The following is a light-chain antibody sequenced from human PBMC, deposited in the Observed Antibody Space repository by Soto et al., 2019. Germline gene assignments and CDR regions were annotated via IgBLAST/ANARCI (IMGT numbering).Light chain of an antibody. J-gene: IGLJ3*02. Sequence: QSVLTQPASVSGSPGQSITISCTGTSSDVGSYNLVSWYQQYPGKAPKLMIYEDNKRPSGVSHRFSGSKSGNTASLTISGLQAEDEADYYCCSYAGGFTFWGVGGGTK. CDR3: CSYAGGFTFWG. CDR1: SSDVGSYNL. CDR2: EDN. V-gene: IGLV2-23*01.